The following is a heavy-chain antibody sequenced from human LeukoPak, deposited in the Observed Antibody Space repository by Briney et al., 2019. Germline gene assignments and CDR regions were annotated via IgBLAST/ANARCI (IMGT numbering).Heavy chain of an antibody. V-gene: IGHV3-48*03. D-gene: IGHD4-11*01. CDR1: GFTFSSFE. Sequence: GGSLRLSCAASGFTFSSFEMNWVSQAPGKGLAWVSYISFSGNTIYYADSVKGRFTISRDNAKNSLYLQMNSLRAEDTAVYYCARDRYSNFYDYWGQGTVVTVSS. CDR3: ARDRYSNFYDY. CDR2: ISFSGNTI. J-gene: IGHJ4*02.